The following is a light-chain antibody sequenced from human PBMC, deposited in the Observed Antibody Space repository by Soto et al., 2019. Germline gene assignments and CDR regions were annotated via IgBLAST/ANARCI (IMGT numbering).Light chain of an antibody. CDR1: SSDVGTYKF. V-gene: IGLV2-23*01. CDR2: EGT. CDR3: CSYAVTSFWV. Sequence: QSPLTQPASVSGSPGQSITISCTGTSSDVGTYKFVSWYQQHPGKVPTLMIHEGTKRPSGVSNRFSGSKSGNTATLTISGLQPEDEANYYCCSYAVTSFWVFGGGTKLTVL. J-gene: IGLJ3*02.